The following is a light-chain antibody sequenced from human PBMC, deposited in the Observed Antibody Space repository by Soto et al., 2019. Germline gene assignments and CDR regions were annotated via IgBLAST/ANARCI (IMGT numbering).Light chain of an antibody. CDR1: SGDVGAYNY. CDR2: EVS. CDR3: TSYTSRSTLYV. J-gene: IGLJ1*01. V-gene: IGLV2-14*01. Sequence: QSALTQPASVSGSPGQSITISCTGTSGDVGAYNYVSWYQHHPGNVPKLMIYEVSNRPSGVSNRFSGSKSGNTASLTISGLQAEDEADYYCTSYTSRSTLYVFGTGTKGTVL.